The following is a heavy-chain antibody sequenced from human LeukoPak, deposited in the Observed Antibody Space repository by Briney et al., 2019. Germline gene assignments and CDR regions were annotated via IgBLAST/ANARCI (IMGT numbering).Heavy chain of an antibody. Sequence: ASVTVSCKASGYTFTSYGISWVRQAPGQGLEWMGWISTYNGNTNYAQKLQGRVTMTTDTSTSTAYMELRSLTFDDTAVYYCARGVPDRGYRGYDWGQGTLVTVSS. CDR3: ARGVPDRGYRGYD. V-gene: IGHV1-18*01. J-gene: IGHJ4*02. CDR1: GYTFTSYG. D-gene: IGHD5-12*01. CDR2: ISTYNGNT.